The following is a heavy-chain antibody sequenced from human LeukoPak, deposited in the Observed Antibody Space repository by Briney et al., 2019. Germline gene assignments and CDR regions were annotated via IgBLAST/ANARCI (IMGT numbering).Heavy chain of an antibody. CDR2: ISYDGSNK. J-gene: IGHJ4*02. Sequence: SGGSLRLSCAASGFTFSSYGMHWVRQAPGKGLEWVAVISYDGSNKYYADSVKGRFTISRDNSKNTLYLQMNSLRAEDTAVYYCAKNLLRYFDWRTSTGGLVDYWGQGTLVTVSS. CDR3: AKNLLRYFDWRTSTGGLVDY. V-gene: IGHV3-30*18. CDR1: GFTFSSYG. D-gene: IGHD3-9*01.